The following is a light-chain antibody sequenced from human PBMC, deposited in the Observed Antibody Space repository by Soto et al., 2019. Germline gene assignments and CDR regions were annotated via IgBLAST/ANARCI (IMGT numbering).Light chain of an antibody. CDR2: CAS. J-gene: IGKJ3*01. CDR1: QSLFSSSHNRNC. V-gene: IGKV4-1*01. Sequence: DIVMSQSPDSLTVSLGERATIKCKSSQSLFSSSHNRNCLAWYQQKPGQPPKLLIYCASTRVSGVPDRFSGSGSATDFTLTISTLQAEDVAGYYCHQDYTPPFFGPGNKLDIK. CDR3: HQDYTPPF.